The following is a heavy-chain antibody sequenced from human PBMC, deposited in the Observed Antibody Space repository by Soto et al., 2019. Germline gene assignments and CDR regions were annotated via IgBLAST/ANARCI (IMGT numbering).Heavy chain of an antibody. V-gene: IGHV4-30-4*01. J-gene: IGHJ6*02. Sequence: QVQLQESAPGLVKPSQTLSLTCTVSGGSISSGDYYWSWIRQPPGKGLEWIGYIYYSGSTYYNPSINSRVTNSVDTYKNQFALKLSSVTAADTAVYYCARDKGLDMDVWGQGTTVTVSS. CDR3: ARDKGLDMDV. CDR2: IYYSGST. CDR1: GGSISSGDYY.